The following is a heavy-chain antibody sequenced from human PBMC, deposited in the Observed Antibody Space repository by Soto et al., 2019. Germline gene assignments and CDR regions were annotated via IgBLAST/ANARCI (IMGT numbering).Heavy chain of an antibody. D-gene: IGHD3-16*02. CDR1: GYTFTGYY. Sequence: ASVKVSCKASGYTFTGYYMHWVRQAPGQGLEWMGWINPNSGGTNYAQKFQGRVTMTRDTSISTAYMELSRLRSDDTAVYYCARVLIKFGGVIVPFDYWGQGTLVTVSS. CDR2: INPNSGGT. V-gene: IGHV1-2*02. J-gene: IGHJ4*02. CDR3: ARVLIKFGGVIVPFDY.